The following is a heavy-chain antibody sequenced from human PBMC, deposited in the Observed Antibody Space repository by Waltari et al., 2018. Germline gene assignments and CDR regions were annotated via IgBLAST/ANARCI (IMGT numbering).Heavy chain of an antibody. CDR1: GASVSSGDYS. J-gene: IGHJ3*02. V-gene: IGHV4-30-4*07. Sequence: QVQLQESGPGLVKPSQTLSLTCTVSGASVSSGDYSWTWIRQPPGKRLEWIGYIYDSGSTYYSPSLKSRVTISVDTSKNQFSLKLSSVTAADTAVYYCASCGGDCLGGFDIWGQGTMVTVSS. D-gene: IGHD2-21*02. CDR3: ASCGGDCLGGFDI. CDR2: IYDSGST.